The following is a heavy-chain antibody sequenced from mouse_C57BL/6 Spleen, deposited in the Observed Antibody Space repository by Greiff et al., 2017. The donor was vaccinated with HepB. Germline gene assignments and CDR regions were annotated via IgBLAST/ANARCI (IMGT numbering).Heavy chain of an antibody. CDR1: GYSITSCYY. V-gene: IGHV3-6*01. D-gene: IGHD1-1*01. J-gene: IGHJ3*01. Sequence: DVKLQESGPGLVKPSQSLSLTCSVSGYSITSCYYWNWIRKFPENKLEWMAYISYDSSNNYNPSLKNQISVTRDTSKTQFFLKLNSVTTEDTATYYCARDYYYGSSYPYWGQGTLVTVSA. CDR3: ARDYYYGSSYPY. CDR2: ISYDSSN.